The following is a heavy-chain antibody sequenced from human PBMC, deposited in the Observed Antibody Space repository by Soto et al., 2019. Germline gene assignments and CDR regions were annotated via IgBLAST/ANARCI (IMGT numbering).Heavy chain of an antibody. CDR2: MNQDGSQI. CDR3: ARDRGPNTPDY. D-gene: IGHD2-2*02. CDR1: GFTFSNYW. Sequence: GGSLRLSCAVSGFTFSNYWITWVRQAPGKGLEWVAYMNQDGSQIYYVDSLRGRFTISRDNAKNSLYLQMNSLRVDDTAVYYCARDRGPNTPDYWGQGTLVTVSS. V-gene: IGHV3-7*01. J-gene: IGHJ4*02.